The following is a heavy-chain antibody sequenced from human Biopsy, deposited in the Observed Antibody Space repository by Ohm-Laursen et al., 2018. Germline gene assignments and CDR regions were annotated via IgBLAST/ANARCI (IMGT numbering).Heavy chain of an antibody. D-gene: IGHD2-15*01. CDR1: GYTFTGQY. CDR3: AKGQELRGGAECFQH. Sequence: ASVNASRKASGYTFTGQYSHWVRQVPGEGLEWMGWINPHRGTTKFAQDFQGRVTMTRDTSITTAYMELRRLRSEDTAVYYCAKGQELRGGAECFQHWGQGALVTVSS. CDR2: INPHRGTT. J-gene: IGHJ1*01. V-gene: IGHV1-2*02.